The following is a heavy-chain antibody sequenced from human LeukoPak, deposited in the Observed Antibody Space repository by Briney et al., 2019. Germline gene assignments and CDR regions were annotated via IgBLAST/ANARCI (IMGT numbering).Heavy chain of an antibody. CDR3: AKDAQRGFDYSNSLQN. Sequence: PGGSLRLSCAASGFTFSYYGMHWVRQTPGAGLEWVAVIWSDGSDKYYAKSVKGRFTISRDNSKNSLFLQMNSLRAEDTAVYYCAKDAQRGFDYSNSLQNWGQGILVTVSS. CDR1: GFTFSYYG. CDR2: IWSDGSDK. V-gene: IGHV3-33*06. D-gene: IGHD4-11*01. J-gene: IGHJ1*01.